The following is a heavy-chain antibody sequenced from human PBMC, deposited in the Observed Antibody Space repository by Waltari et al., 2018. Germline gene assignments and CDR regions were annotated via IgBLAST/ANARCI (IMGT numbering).Heavy chain of an antibody. V-gene: IGHV4-39*01. CDR2: VSYSGTT. J-gene: IGHJ3*01. D-gene: IGHD5-12*01. Sequence: QLQLQESGPRLVRPSATLSLICRVSGVSITSNIRYWACIRQSPGQGLEWIGTVSYSGTTYISPSLKSRVSVSRDTSKNQVSLILGSVTAADMAVYYCATYIGASVGTAAFDVWGQGTMVTVSS. CDR1: GVSITSNIRY. CDR3: ATYIGASVGTAAFDV.